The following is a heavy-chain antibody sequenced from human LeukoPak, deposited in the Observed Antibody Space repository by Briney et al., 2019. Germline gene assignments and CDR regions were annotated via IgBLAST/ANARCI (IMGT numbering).Heavy chain of an antibody. Sequence: ASVKVSCKASGYTFTSYGISWVRQAPGQGLEWMGWISAYNGNTNYAQKLQGRVTMTTDTSTSTAYMELRSLRSDDTAVYYCARTIFGVVIISPAFDYWGQGTLVTVSS. J-gene: IGHJ4*02. CDR2: ISAYNGNT. CDR1: GYTFTSYG. V-gene: IGHV1-18*01. D-gene: IGHD3-3*01. CDR3: ARTIFGVVIISPAFDY.